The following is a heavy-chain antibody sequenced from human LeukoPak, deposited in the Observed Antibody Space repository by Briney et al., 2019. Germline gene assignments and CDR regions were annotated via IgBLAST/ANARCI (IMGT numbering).Heavy chain of an antibody. CDR3: ARDRSIGGWHANYYYGMDV. CDR2: IYYRGTT. CDR1: GGSISSHY. Sequence: SETLSPAFPVPGGSISSHYWGSTRRPPGRGLGWIGYIYYRGTTNYNTPIKSRVTISVDTSKNQLSRKLSSVTAAATAVYSCARDRSIGGWHANYYYGMDVWGQGTTVTVSS. V-gene: IGHV4-59*11. J-gene: IGHJ6*02. D-gene: IGHD6-19*01.